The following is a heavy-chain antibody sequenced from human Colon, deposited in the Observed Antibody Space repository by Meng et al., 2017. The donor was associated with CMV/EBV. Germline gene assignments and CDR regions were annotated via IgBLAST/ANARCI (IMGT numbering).Heavy chain of an antibody. CDR1: GGTFGSFT. D-gene: IGHD3-16*01. CDR3: ARGGGGTGIDY. V-gene: IGHV1-69*02. Sequence: SCKVSGGTFGSFTINWVRQAPGQGLEWIGRITPILGVANSAQKLQGRVTITADKRTDTAYMELTRLKSEDTGVYYCARGGGGTGIDYWGRGTLVTVSS. CDR2: ITPILGVA. J-gene: IGHJ4*02.